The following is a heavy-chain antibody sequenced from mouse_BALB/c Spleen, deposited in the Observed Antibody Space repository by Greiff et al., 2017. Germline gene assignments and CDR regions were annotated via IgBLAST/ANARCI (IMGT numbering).Heavy chain of an antibody. J-gene: IGHJ3*01. D-gene: IGHD2-14*01. CDR3: ASGVSYGYFAY. V-gene: IGHV3-2*02. CDR2: ISYSGST. CDR1: GYSITSDYA. Sequence: EVMLVESGPGLVKPSQSLSLTCTVTGYSITSDYAWNWIRQFPGNKLEWMGYISYSGSTSYNPSLKSRISITRDTSKNQFFLQLNSVTTEDTATYYCASGVSYGYFAYWGQGTLVTVSA.